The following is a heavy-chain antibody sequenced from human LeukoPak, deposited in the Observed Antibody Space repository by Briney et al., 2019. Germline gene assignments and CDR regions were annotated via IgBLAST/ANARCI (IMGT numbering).Heavy chain of an antibody. CDR3: ARAARQGFTMIVVPFFYFDL. CDR1: GGSISSGASD. V-gene: IGHV4-31*03. Sequence: PSETLSLTCTVSGGSISSGASDWGWIRQHPKRGLEGVGYINRSGSTYYNPSLGSRVNMSVDKSKNQFSLKTTSVTAADSAVYYCARAARQGFTMIVVPFFYFDLWGRGTLVTVSS. D-gene: IGHD3-22*01. CDR2: INRSGST. J-gene: IGHJ2*01.